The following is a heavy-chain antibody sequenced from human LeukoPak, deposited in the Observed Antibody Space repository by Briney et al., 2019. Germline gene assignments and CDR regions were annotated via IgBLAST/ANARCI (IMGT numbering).Heavy chain of an antibody. CDR1: GFTVSSNY. CDR3: ARSYRGVTDY. CDR2: IYSGGST. V-gene: IGHV3-53*01. J-gene: IGHJ4*02. D-gene: IGHD2-21*02. Sequence: GGSLRHSCAASGFTVSSNYMSWVRQAPGKGLEWVSVIYSGGSTYYADSVKGRFTISRDNSKNTLYLQMNSLRAEDTAVYYCARSYRGVTDYWGQGTLVTVSS.